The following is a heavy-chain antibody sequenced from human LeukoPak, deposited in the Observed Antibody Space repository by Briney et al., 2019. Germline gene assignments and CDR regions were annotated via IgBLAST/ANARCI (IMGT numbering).Heavy chain of an antibody. D-gene: IGHD2-2*01. CDR3: ARGYQLLLSSWFDP. CDR1: DGAIAGYS. Sequence: KASETLSLTCTVSDGAIAGYSWSWIRQAPGKGLEWIGSIYYSGSTYYNPSLKSRVTISVDTSKNQFSLKLSSVTAADTAVYYCARGYQLLLSSWFDPWGQGTLVTVSS. J-gene: IGHJ5*02. CDR2: IYYSGST. V-gene: IGHV4-59*05.